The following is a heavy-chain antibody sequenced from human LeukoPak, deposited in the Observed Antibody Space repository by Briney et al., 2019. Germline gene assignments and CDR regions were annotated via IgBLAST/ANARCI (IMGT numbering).Heavy chain of an antibody. CDR2: MNPNSGNT. J-gene: IGHJ6*03. V-gene: IGHV1-8*03. Sequence: ASVKVSCKASGYTFTSYDINWVRQATGQGLEWMGWMNPNSGNTGYAQKFQGRVTITRNTSISTAYMELSSLRSEDTAVYYCARAMFGSKWTSYYYYMDVWGKGTTVTVSS. D-gene: IGHD3-10*02. CDR1: GYTFTSYD. CDR3: ARAMFGSKWTSYYYYMDV.